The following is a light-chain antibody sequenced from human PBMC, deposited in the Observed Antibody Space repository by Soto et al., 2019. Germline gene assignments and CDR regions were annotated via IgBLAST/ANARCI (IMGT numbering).Light chain of an antibody. CDR1: QSISDT. V-gene: IGKV3-15*01. CDR2: GAS. J-gene: IGKJ4*01. Sequence: EIVMTQSPATLSVSPGGRATLSCRASQSISDTLAWYQQKPGQAPRLLIYGASTRATGIPARFSGSGSGTEFTLTISRLEPEDFAVYYCQQFSSYPLTFGGGTKVDIK. CDR3: QQFSSYPLT.